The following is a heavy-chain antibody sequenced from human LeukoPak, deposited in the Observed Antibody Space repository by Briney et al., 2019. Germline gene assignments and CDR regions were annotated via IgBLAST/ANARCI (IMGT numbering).Heavy chain of an antibody. CDR2: ISSSSSYI. CDR3: ARDLTPCSSTSCYGWFDP. Sequence: GGSLRLPCAASGFTFSSYSMNWVRQAPGKGLEWVSSISSSSSYIYYADSVKGRFTISRDNAKNSLYLQMNSLRAEDTAVYYCARDLTPCSSTSCYGWFDPWGQGTLVTVSS. V-gene: IGHV3-21*01. J-gene: IGHJ5*02. CDR1: GFTFSSYS. D-gene: IGHD2-2*01.